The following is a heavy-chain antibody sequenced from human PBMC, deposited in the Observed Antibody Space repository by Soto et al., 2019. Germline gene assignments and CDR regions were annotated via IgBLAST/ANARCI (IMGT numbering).Heavy chain of an antibody. CDR1: GGTFSSYA. D-gene: IGHD2-15*01. J-gene: IGHJ4*02. CDR2: IIPIFGTA. Sequence: GGSVKVSCKSSGGTFSSYAISWVRQAPGQGLEWMGGIIPIFGTANYAQKFQGRVTITADKSTSTAYMELSSLRSEDTAVYYCARVRIHNRYYFDYRGQGTLVTVSS. V-gene: IGHV1-69*06. CDR3: ARVRIHNRYYFDY.